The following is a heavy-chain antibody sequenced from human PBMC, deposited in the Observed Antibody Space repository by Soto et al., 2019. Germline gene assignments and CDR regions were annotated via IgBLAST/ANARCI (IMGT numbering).Heavy chain of an antibody. V-gene: IGHV4-61*01. J-gene: IGHJ4*02. D-gene: IGHD3-3*01. CDR3: ARDFAYFDS. Sequence: QVQLQESGQGLVKPSETLYLTCTVSGGSFKSGSYSWSWIRQPPGKGLEWIGYVYHTGRTSYNPSIKSRVAISRDTSKNQFSLNLDSVTAADTAVYFCARDFAYFDSWGQWTLFTVSS. CDR1: GGSFKSGSYS. CDR2: VYHTGRT.